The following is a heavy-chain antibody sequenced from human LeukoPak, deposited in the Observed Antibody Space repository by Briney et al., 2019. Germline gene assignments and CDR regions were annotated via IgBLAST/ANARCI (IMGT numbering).Heavy chain of an antibody. CDR3: ARTGQYYDSSGYFDY. Sequence: ASVKVSCKASGYTFTSYYMHWVRQAPGQGLEWMGIINPSGGSTSYAQKFQGRVTMTRDTSTSTAYMELRSLRSDDTAVYYCARTGQYYDSSGYFDYWGQGTLVTVSS. CDR2: INPSGGST. V-gene: IGHV1-46*01. D-gene: IGHD3-22*01. J-gene: IGHJ4*02. CDR1: GYTFTSYY.